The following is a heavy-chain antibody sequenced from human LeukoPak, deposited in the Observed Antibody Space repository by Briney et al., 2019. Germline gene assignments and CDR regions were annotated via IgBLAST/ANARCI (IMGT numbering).Heavy chain of an antibody. CDR2: ISGTGGKI. J-gene: IGHJ4*02. Sequence: GGSLRLSCAASGFTFSTYAMSWVRQPPGKGLEWVSTISGTGGKIYFADSVKGRFTISRDNSKNTLYLQMNSLRAEDTAVYYCAKDKRSITIFGVVPGYWGQGTLVTVSS. CDR3: AKDKRSITIFGVVPGY. CDR1: GFTFSTYA. D-gene: IGHD3-3*01. V-gene: IGHV3-23*01.